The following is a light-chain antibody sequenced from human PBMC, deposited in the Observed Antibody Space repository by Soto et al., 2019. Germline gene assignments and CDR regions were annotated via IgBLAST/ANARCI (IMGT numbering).Light chain of an antibody. J-gene: IGLJ2*01. CDR3: SSYRSSSTPSVV. Sequence: QSVLTQPASVSGSPGQSITISCTGTSSDVGGYKYVSWYQQNPGKAPKLMIYEVSNRPSGVSNRFSGSKSGNTASLTISGLQAEDEAAYYCSSYRSSSTPSVVVGGGTKLTVL. V-gene: IGLV2-14*01. CDR2: EVS. CDR1: SSDVGGYKY.